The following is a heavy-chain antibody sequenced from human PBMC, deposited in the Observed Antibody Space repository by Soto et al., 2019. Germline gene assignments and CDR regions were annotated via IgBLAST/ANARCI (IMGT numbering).Heavy chain of an antibody. CDR3: ARDHLRNYYYYGMDV. Sequence: ASVKVSCKASGYTFTSYGISWVRQAPGQGLEWMGWISAYNGNTNYAQKLLGRVTMTTDTSTSTAYMELRSLRSDDTAVYYCARDHLRNYYYYGMDVWGQGTTVTVSS. J-gene: IGHJ6*02. V-gene: IGHV1-18*01. D-gene: IGHD4-17*01. CDR1: GYTFTSYG. CDR2: ISAYNGNT.